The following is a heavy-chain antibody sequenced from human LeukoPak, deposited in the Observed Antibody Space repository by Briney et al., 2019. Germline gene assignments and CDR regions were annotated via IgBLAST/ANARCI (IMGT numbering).Heavy chain of an antibody. J-gene: IGHJ4*02. CDR1: GFTFSSYW. CDR2: ISFDGSNK. V-gene: IGHV3-30*18. Sequence: GGSLRLSCAASGFTFSSYWMSWVRQAPGKGLEWVTVISFDGSNKYYADSVKGRFTISRDNSKNTLYLQMNSLRAEDTAVYYCAKDLYVWGSYHGFDYWGQGTLVTVSS. CDR3: AKDLYVWGSYHGFDY. D-gene: IGHD3-16*02.